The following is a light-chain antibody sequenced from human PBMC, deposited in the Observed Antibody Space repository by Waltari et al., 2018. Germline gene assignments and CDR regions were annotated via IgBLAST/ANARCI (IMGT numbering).Light chain of an antibody. J-gene: IGLJ1*01. CDR2: DVS. CDR3: TSHASGSTLYV. V-gene: IGLV2-14*01. Sequence: QSALTQPASVSGSPGQSITISCTGTSSDIGAYNYVSWYQQHPGKAPKLMISDVSNRTSGVSNRFSGSKSGNTASLTISGLQAEDEADYYCTSHASGSTLYVFGTGTRVTVL. CDR1: SSDIGAYNY.